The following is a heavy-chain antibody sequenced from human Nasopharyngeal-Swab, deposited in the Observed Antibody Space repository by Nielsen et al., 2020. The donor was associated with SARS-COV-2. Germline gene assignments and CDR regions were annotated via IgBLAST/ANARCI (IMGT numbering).Heavy chain of an antibody. CDR3: ARWMAGHYGMDV. CDR2: IYSGGST. Sequence: GGSLRLSCAASGFTVSSNYMSWVRQAPGKGLEWVPVIYSGGSTYYADSVKGRFTISRDNSKNTLYLQMNSLRAEDTAVYYCARWMAGHYGMDVWGQGTTVTVSS. CDR1: GFTVSSNY. D-gene: IGHD6-19*01. V-gene: IGHV3-53*01. J-gene: IGHJ6*02.